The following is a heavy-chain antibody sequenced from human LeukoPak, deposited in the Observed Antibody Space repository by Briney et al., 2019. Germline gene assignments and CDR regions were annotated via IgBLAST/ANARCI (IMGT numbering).Heavy chain of an antibody. CDR1: GFTFSSYS. D-gene: IGHD3-10*01. CDR3: ARFGYGSGSYYFDY. V-gene: IGHV3-21*01. J-gene: IGHJ4*02. Sequence: GGFLRLSCAASGFTFSSYSMNWVRQAPGKGLEWVSSISSSSSYIYYADSVKGRFTISRDNAKNSLYLQMNSLRAEDTAVYYCARFGYGSGSYYFDYWGQGTLVTVSS. CDR2: ISSSSSYI.